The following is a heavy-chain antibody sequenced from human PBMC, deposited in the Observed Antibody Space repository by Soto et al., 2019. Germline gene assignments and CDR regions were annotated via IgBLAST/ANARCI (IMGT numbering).Heavy chain of an antibody. D-gene: IGHD3-9*01. CDR1: GFVFRTFR. CDR2: IRFDGSTA. Sequence: PGGSLRLSREASGFVFRTFRMPWVRRAPGKWLEWLAPIRFDGSTARYAESVRGRFKISRDNSMNTLYLQLDRLRVEDTAVYYGMRDRPNTESLPGYFDTWGQG. V-gene: IGHV3-33*01. J-gene: IGHJ4*02. CDR3: MRDRPNTESLPGYFDT.